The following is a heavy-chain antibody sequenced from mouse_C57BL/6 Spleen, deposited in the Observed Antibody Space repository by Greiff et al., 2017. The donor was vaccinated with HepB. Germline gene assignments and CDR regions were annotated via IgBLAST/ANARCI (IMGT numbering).Heavy chain of an antibody. Sequence: DVKLQESGPGLVKPSQSLSLTCSVTGYSITSGYYWNWIRQFPGNKLEWMGYISYDGSNNYNPSLKNRISITRDTPKNQFFLKLNSVTTEDTATYYCARWNGYDAYAMDYWGQGTSVTVSS. CDR2: ISYDGSN. D-gene: IGHD2-2*01. CDR1: GYSITSGYY. J-gene: IGHJ4*01. V-gene: IGHV3-6*01. CDR3: ARWNGYDAYAMDY.